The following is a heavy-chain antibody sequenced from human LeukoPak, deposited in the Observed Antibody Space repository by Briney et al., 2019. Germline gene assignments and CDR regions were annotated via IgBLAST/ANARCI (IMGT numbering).Heavy chain of an antibody. CDR2: IYTSGST. V-gene: IGHV4-61*02. D-gene: IGHD2-8*01. CDR3: ARGHASMGLYYFDY. CDR1: GGSISSGSYY. Sequence: TSETLSLTCTVSGGSISSGSYYWSWIRQPAGKGLEWIGRIYTSGSTNYNPSLKSRVTISVDTSKNQFSLKLSSVTAADTAVYYCARGHASMGLYYFDYWGQGTLVTVSS. J-gene: IGHJ4*02.